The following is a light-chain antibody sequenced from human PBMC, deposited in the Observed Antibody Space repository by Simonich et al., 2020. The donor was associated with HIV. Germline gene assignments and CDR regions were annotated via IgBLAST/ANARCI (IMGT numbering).Light chain of an antibody. CDR3: QQYGTSST. Sequence: EIVLTQSPGTLSLSPGERATLSCRASQSVTSPFLAWYQQKPGQAPVLLIDGASSRATGIPDRFSGSGSGTDFTLTISRLEPEDFAVYYCQQYGTSSTFGGGTKVEIK. V-gene: IGKV3-20*01. J-gene: IGKJ4*01. CDR1: QSVTSPF. CDR2: GAS.